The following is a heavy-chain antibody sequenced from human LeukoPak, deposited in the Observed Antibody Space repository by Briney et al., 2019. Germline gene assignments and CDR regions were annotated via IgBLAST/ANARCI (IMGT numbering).Heavy chain of an antibody. D-gene: IGHD2-2*01. Sequence: SETLSLTCAVSGGSISSGHWWNWVRQPPGKGLEWIGYIYHSGSTYYNPSLKSRVTISVDRSKNQFSLKLSSVTAADTAVYYCARTTYCSSTSCPIPPYYYYYMDVWGKGTTVTVSS. CDR3: ARTTYCSSTSCPIPPYYYYYMDV. CDR1: GGSISSGHW. CDR2: IYHSGST. J-gene: IGHJ6*03. V-gene: IGHV4-4*02.